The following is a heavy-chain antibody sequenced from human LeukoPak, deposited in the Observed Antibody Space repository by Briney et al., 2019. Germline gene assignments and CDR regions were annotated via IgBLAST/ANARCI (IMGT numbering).Heavy chain of an antibody. CDR2: MNPNSGNT. D-gene: IGHD3-3*01. CDR3: ARDLNSRITIFGVPTGVFDY. CDR1: GYTFTSYD. Sequence: GASVKVSCKASGYTFTSYDINWVRQATGQGLEWMGWMNPNSGNTGYAQKFQGRVTITRNTSISTAYMELSSLRSEDTAVYYCARDLNSRITIFGVPTGVFDYWGQGTLVTVSS. V-gene: IGHV1-8*03. J-gene: IGHJ4*02.